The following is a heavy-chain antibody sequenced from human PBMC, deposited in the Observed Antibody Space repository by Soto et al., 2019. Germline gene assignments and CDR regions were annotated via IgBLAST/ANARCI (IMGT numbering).Heavy chain of an antibody. CDR3: ARVLDSSFNYYYGMDV. CDR1: GGSISSGDYY. Sequence: PSETLSLTCSVSGGSISSGDYYGRWVRQPPGKGLEWIGYIYYSGSTYYNPSLKSRVTISVDTSKNQFSLKLSSVTAADTAVYYCARVLDSSFNYYYGMDVWGQGTTVTVSS. D-gene: IGHD6-6*01. V-gene: IGHV4-30-4*01. CDR2: IYYSGST. J-gene: IGHJ6*02.